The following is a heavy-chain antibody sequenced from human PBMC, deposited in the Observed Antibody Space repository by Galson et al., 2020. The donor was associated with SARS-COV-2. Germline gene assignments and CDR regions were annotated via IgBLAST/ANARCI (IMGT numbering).Heavy chain of an antibody. CDR2: ISYDGSNK. CDR3: AKDPPSYGDYSPGD. CDR1: GFTFSSYG. Sequence: GGSLRLSCAASGFTFSSYGMHWVRQAPGKGLEWVAVISYDGSNKYYADSVKGRFTISRDNSKNTLYLQMNSLRAEDTAVYYCAKDPPSYGDYSPGDWGQGTLVTVSS. V-gene: IGHV3-30*18. J-gene: IGHJ4*02. D-gene: IGHD4-17*01.